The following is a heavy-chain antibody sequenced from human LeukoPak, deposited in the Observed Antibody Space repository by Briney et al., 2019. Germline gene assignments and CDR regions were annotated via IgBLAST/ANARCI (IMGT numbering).Heavy chain of an antibody. Sequence: GGPLRLSCAASGFTFSSYAMHWVRQAPGKGLEYVSAISSNGGSTYYANSVKGRFTISRDNSKNTLYLQMGSLRAEDMAVYYCARRGSSGYYLDYWGQGTLVTVSS. CDR2: ISSNGGST. CDR3: ARRGSSGYYLDY. J-gene: IGHJ4*02. V-gene: IGHV3-64*01. D-gene: IGHD3-22*01. CDR1: GFTFSSYA.